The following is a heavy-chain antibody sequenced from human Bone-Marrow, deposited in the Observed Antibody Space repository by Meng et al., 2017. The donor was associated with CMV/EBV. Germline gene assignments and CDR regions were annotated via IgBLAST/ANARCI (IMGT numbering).Heavy chain of an antibody. CDR3: ARSSD. CDR2: ISYDGSNK. D-gene: IGHD6-6*01. CDR1: GFTFSSYA. Sequence: GESLKISCAASGFTFSSYAMHWVRQAPGKGLEWVAVISYDGSNKYYADSVKGRFTISRDNSKNTLYLQMSSLRVEDTAVYYCARSSDWGQGTLVTVSS. V-gene: IGHV3-30-3*01. J-gene: IGHJ4*02.